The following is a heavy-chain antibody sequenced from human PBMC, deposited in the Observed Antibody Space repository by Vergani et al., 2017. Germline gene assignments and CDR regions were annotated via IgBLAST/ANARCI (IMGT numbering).Heavy chain of an antibody. J-gene: IGHJ6*02. D-gene: IGHD3-9*01. Sequence: QVQLVQSGAEVKKPGASVKVSCKASGYTFTGYYMHWVRQAPGQGLEWMGWINPNSGGTNYAQKFQGRVTMTRDTSISTAYMELSRLRSDDTAVYYCAEEKYDILTGSYYGMDVWGQGTTVTVSS. V-gene: IGHV1-2*02. CDR1: GYTFTGYY. CDR2: INPNSGGT. CDR3: AEEKYDILTGSYYGMDV.